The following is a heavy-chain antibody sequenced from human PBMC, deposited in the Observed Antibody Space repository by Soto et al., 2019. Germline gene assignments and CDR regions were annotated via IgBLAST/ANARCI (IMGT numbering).Heavy chain of an antibody. J-gene: IGHJ5*02. Sequence: GGSLRLSCAASGFTFSSYAMSWVRQAPGKELEWAAAISGSGGSTYYADPVKGRFTISRDNSKNTLYLQMNSLRAEDTAVYYCARDIVVVVAATLPNWFDPWGQGTLVTFSS. V-gene: IGHV3-23*01. CDR2: ISGSGGST. CDR3: ARDIVVVVAATLPNWFDP. D-gene: IGHD2-15*01. CDR1: GFTFSSYA.